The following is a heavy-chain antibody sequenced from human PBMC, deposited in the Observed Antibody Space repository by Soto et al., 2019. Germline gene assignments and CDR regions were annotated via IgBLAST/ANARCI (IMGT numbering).Heavy chain of an antibody. Sequence: EVPLVESGGGLVQPGGSLRLSCAASGFTFSDHYMDWVRQAPGKGLEWVGRIRNRPNSYTTQYAASVKGRFAVLRDDSENLVYLQMNDLKTEDTAVYYCVRDSGRGFYFDYWGQGAQVTVSS. CDR2: IRNRPNSYTT. J-gene: IGHJ4*02. CDR1: GFTFSDHY. V-gene: IGHV3-72*01. D-gene: IGHD3-10*01. CDR3: VRDSGRGFYFDY.